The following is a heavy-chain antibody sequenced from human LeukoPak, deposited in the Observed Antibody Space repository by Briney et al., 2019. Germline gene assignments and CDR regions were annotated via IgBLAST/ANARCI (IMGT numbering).Heavy chain of an antibody. V-gene: IGHV3-74*01. CDR1: GFTFSSYW. D-gene: IGHD6-13*01. CDR3: ARGTIAAPGTDY. Sequence: GGSLRLSCEASGFTFSSYWMHWVRQAPGKGLVCVSRITSDGSSTSYADSVRGRFTISRDNAKNTVYLQMNSLRAEDTAVYYCARGTIAAPGTDYWGQGTLVTVSS. J-gene: IGHJ4*02. CDR2: ITSDGSST.